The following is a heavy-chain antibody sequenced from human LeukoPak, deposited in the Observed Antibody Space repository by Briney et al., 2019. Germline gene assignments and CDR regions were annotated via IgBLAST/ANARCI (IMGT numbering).Heavy chain of an antibody. Sequence: ASVKVSCKASGYTFTNYGISWVRQAPGQGLGWMGWISAYSGNTNYAQNFQGRVTMTTDTSTSTAYMEVRSLRSDDTAVYYCARELASNIRSFDIWGQGTMVTVSS. D-gene: IGHD2/OR15-2a*01. J-gene: IGHJ3*02. CDR1: GYTFTNYG. CDR3: ARELASNIRSFDI. CDR2: ISAYSGNT. V-gene: IGHV1-18*01.